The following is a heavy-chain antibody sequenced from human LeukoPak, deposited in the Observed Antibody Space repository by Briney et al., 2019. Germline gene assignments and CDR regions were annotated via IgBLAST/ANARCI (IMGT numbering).Heavy chain of an antibody. D-gene: IGHD6-19*01. Sequence: GGSLRLSCAASGFTFSSYEMNWVRQAPGKGLEWVSYISSSGDTIYYADSVKGRFTISRDDAKNSLYLQMNSLRAEDTAVYYCASSSGWYVGVDYWGQGTLVTVSS. CDR1: GFTFSSYE. J-gene: IGHJ4*02. CDR3: ASSSGWYVGVDY. CDR2: ISSSGDTI. V-gene: IGHV3-48*03.